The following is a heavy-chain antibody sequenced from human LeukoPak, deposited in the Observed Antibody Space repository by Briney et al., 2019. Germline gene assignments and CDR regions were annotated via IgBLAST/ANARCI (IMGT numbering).Heavy chain of an antibody. CDR3: VTRMYDSSDYYPEGY. D-gene: IGHD3-22*01. Sequence: GGSLRLSCAASGFTFSSYAMSWVRQAPGKGLEWVSVISGSGGSTYYADSVKGRFTISRDNSKNTLYLQMSSLRAEDTAVYYCVTRMYDSSDYYPEGYWGQGTLVTVSS. V-gene: IGHV3-23*01. CDR1: GFTFSSYA. J-gene: IGHJ4*02. CDR2: ISGSGGST.